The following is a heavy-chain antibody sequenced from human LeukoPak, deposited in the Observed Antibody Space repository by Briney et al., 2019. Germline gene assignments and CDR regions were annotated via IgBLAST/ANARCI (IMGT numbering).Heavy chain of an antibody. D-gene: IGHD6-19*01. CDR1: GYTFTSYG. Sequence: ASVKASCKASGYTFTSYGISWVRQAPGQGLEWMGGIIPIFGTANYAQKFQGRVTITADKSTSTAYMELSSLRSEDTAVYYCARVAVAGTGDYWGQGTLATVSS. CDR2: IIPIFGTA. J-gene: IGHJ4*02. CDR3: ARVAVAGTGDY. V-gene: IGHV1-69*06.